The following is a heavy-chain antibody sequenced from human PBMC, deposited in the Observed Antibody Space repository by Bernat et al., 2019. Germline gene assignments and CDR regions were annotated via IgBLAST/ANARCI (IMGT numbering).Heavy chain of an antibody. CDR3: GRDDCRGEIHLDF. CDR2: ISSSSSTI. V-gene: IGHV3-48*02. J-gene: IGHJ4*02. Sequence: EVQLVESGGGLVQPGGSLRLSCAASGFTFSSYSMNWVRQAPGKGLEWVSYISSSSSTIYYADSVKGRFTISRDNAKNSLYLQMNSLRDEDTAVYYWGRDDCRGEIHLDFWGQGTLVTVFS. D-gene: IGHD2-21*01. CDR1: GFTFSSYS.